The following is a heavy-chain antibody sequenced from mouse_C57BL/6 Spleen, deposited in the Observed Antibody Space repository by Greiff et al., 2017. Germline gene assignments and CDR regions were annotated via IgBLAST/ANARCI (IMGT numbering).Heavy chain of an antibody. CDR2: ISSGSSTI. CDR3: ARVYYGSRGAMDY. CDR1: GFTFSDYG. Sequence: EVKLVESGGGLVKPGGSLKLSCAASGFTFSDYGMHWVRQAPEQGLEWVAYISSGSSTIYYADTVKGRFTISRDNAKNTLFLQMTSLRSEDTAMYYCARVYYGSRGAMDYWGQGTSVTVSS. J-gene: IGHJ4*01. V-gene: IGHV5-17*01. D-gene: IGHD1-1*01.